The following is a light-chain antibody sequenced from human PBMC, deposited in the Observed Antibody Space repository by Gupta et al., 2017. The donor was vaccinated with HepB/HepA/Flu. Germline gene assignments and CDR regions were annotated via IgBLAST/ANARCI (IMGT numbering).Light chain of an antibody. Sequence: QSALTQPASVPGSPGQSITISCTGTSSDVGGYNYVSWYQQHPGKAPKLMIYDVSNRPSGVSNRFSGSKSGNTASLTISGLQAEDEADYNCSSYTSSSTLGFGGGTKLTVL. V-gene: IGLV2-14*03. CDR3: SSYTSSSTLG. J-gene: IGLJ2*01. CDR2: DVS. CDR1: SSDVGGYNY.